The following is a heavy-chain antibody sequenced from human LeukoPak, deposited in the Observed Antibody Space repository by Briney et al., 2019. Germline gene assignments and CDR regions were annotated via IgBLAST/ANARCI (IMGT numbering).Heavy chain of an antibody. CDR3: TTAAGPFDH. V-gene: IGHV3-15*01. D-gene: IGHD6-19*01. Sequence: GGSLRLSCAASGYPFRNAWMSWVRQAPGKGWEWVGRIKTKAEGETTNYAAPVKGKFTNSRDDSKNTLYLQMNRLKTEDTAVYYCTTAAGPFDHWGQGTLVTVSS. CDR2: IKTKAEGETT. CDR1: GYPFRNAW. J-gene: IGHJ4*02.